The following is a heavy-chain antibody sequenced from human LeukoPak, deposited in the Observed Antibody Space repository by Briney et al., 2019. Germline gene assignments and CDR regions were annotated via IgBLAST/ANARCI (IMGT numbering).Heavy chain of an antibody. Sequence: ASVKVSCKASGYTFTGYYMHWVRQAPGQGLEWMGWINPKNGGINYAQKFQGRVTMTRDTSISTAYMELSRLRSDDTAVYYCARGRTYDSSGYYYRGSFYYYYYMDVWGKGTTVTVSS. D-gene: IGHD3-22*01. CDR2: INPKNGGI. V-gene: IGHV1-2*02. CDR1: GYTFTGYY. CDR3: ARGRTYDSSGYYYRGSFYYYYYMDV. J-gene: IGHJ6*03.